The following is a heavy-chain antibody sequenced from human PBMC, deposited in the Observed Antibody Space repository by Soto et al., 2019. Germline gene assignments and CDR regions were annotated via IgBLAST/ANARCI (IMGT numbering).Heavy chain of an antibody. J-gene: IGHJ6*02. Sequence: GPSVKVSCKASGGTFSSYAISWVRQAPGQGLEWMGGIIPIFGTANYAQKFQGRVTITADKSTSTAYMELSSLRSEDTAVYYCAIYSYATTYYYYGMDVWGQGTTVTVSS. D-gene: IGHD5-18*01. V-gene: IGHV1-69*06. CDR2: IIPIFGTA. CDR1: GGTFSSYA. CDR3: AIYSYATTYYYYGMDV.